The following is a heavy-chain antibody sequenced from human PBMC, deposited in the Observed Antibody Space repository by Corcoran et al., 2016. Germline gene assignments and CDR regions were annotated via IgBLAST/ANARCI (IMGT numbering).Heavy chain of an antibody. CDR1: GFTVSSNY. D-gene: IGHD5-18*01. V-gene: IGHV3-53*01. J-gene: IGHJ4*02. CDR3: ARSGYSYGLYFYY. Sequence: EVQLVESGGGLIQPGGSLRLSCAASGFTVSSNYMSWVRQAPGKGLEWVSVIYSGGSTYYADSVKGRFTISRDNSKNTLYLQMNSLRAEETGVYYCARSGYSYGLYFYYWGQGTLVTVSS. CDR2: IYSGGST.